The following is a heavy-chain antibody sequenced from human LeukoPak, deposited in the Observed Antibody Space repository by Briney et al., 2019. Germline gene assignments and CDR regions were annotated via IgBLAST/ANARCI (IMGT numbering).Heavy chain of an antibody. CDR3: ARHPGYSHGYDY. V-gene: IGHV4-4*09. J-gene: IGHJ4*02. D-gene: IGHD5-18*01. Sequence: SETLSLTCTVSGGSISSYYWSWIRQPPGKGLEWIGYIYTSGSTNYNPSLKSRVTISVDTSKKQFSLKLSSVTAANTAVYYCARHPGYSHGYDYWGQGTLVTVSS. CDR1: GGSISSYY. CDR2: IYTSGST.